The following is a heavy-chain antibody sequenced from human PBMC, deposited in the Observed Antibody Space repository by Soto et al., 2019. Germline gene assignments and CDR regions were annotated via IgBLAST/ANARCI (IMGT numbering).Heavy chain of an antibody. V-gene: IGHV4-30-4*01. CDR2: IYYSGST. CDR3: ARARGFPYYYYGMDV. Sequence: SETLSLTCTVSGGSISSGDYYWSWIRQPPGKGLEWIGYIYYSGSTYYNPSLKSRVTISVDTSKNQFSLKLSSVTAADTAAYYCARARGFPYYYYGMDVWGQGTTVTVSS. CDR1: GGSISSGDYY. J-gene: IGHJ6*02. D-gene: IGHD3-10*01.